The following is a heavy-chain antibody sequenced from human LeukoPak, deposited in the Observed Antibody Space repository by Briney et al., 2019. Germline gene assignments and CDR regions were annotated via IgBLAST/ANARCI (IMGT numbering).Heavy chain of an antibody. Sequence: GGSLRLSCAASGFTFSSYGMHWVRQAPGKGLEWVAVISYDGSNKYYADSVKGRFTISRDNSKNTLYLQMNSLRAEDTAVYYRAKSHSSGWYNWFDPWGQGTLVTVSS. CDR2: ISYDGSNK. CDR1: GFTFSSYG. J-gene: IGHJ5*02. CDR3: AKSHSSGWYNWFDP. D-gene: IGHD6-19*01. V-gene: IGHV3-30*18.